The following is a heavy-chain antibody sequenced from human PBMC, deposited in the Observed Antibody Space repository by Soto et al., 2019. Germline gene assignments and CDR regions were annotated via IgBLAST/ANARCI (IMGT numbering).Heavy chain of an antibody. J-gene: IGHJ4*02. Sequence: QLQLQESGPGLVKPSQTLTLTCLINGASISRGHYSWNWIRQSPGKGLEWLGYIYASGSTQNNPSLPTRATLSVDTTQNPFSLSLTSVTAADSGIYFCAREGLGIVGFDFWGPGTLV. D-gene: IGHD2-21*01. CDR2: IYASGST. V-gene: IGHV4-30-4*01. CDR3: AREGLGIVGFDF. CDR1: GASISRGHYS.